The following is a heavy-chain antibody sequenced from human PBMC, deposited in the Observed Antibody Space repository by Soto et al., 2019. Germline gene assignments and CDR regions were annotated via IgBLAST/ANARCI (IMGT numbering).Heavy chain of an antibody. D-gene: IGHD3-3*01. CDR3: ARDYGGGGGRSGGVGYGMDV. CDR1: GYTFTSYG. J-gene: IGHJ6*02. CDR2: ISAYNGNT. Sequence: QVQLVQSGAEVKKPGASVKVSCKASGYTFTSYGISWVRQAPGQGLEWMGWISAYNGNTNYAQKLQGRVTMTTDTSTSTAYMELRSLRSDDTAVYYWARDYGGGGGRSGGVGYGMDVWGQGTTVTVSS. V-gene: IGHV1-18*01.